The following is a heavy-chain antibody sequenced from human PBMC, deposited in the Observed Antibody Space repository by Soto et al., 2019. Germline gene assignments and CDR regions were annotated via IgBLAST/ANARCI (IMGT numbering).Heavy chain of an antibody. CDR1: GFTFSSYA. CDR2: IGGSVGTT. Sequence: PGGSLRLSCVASGFTFSSYAMSWVRQAPGKGLQWVSAIGGSVGTTYYADSVKGRFTISRDNSKNTLYLQMNSLRAEDTAIYYCARDYFYDGSGYNLAFDYWGQGTLVTVSS. CDR3: ARDYFYDGSGYNLAFDY. V-gene: IGHV3-23*01. J-gene: IGHJ4*02. D-gene: IGHD3-22*01.